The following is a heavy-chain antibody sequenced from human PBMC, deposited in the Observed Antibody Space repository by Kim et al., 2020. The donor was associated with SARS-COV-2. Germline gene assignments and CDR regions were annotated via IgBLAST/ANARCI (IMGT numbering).Heavy chain of an antibody. CDR1: GYTLTELS. CDR2: FDPADGET. CDR3: AQGAGIAYYDILAGYRRPNWFDP. V-gene: IGHV1-24*01. D-gene: IGHD3-9*01. Sequence: ASVKVSCKVSGYTLTELSMHWVRQAPGKGLEWMGGFDPADGETIYAQKFQGRVTMTEDTSTDTAYMELGSLRSEDTAVVYCAQGAGIAYYDILAGYRRPNWFDPWGQRTLVTVSS. J-gene: IGHJ5*02.